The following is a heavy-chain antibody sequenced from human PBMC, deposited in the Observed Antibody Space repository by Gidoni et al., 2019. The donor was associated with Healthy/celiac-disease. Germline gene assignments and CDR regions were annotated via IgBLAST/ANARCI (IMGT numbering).Heavy chain of an antibody. Sequence: QVQLQQWGAGLLKPSETLSLTCAVYGGSFSGYYWSWIRQPPGKGLEWIGEINHSGSTNYNPSLKSRVTISVDTSKNQFSLKLSSVTAADTAVYYCARGMVRGVIGIGYWGQGTLVTVSS. CDR1: GGSFSGYY. CDR2: INHSGST. J-gene: IGHJ4*02. V-gene: IGHV4-34*01. D-gene: IGHD3-10*01. CDR3: ARGMVRGVIGIGY.